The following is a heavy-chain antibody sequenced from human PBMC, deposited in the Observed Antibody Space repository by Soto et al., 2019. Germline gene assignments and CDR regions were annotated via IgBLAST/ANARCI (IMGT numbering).Heavy chain of an antibody. V-gene: IGHV3-74*01. CDR1: GFTFSSYS. J-gene: IGHJ4*02. CDR3: ARDPSSGSHFDY. Sequence: PGGSLRLSCAASGFTFSSYSMNWVRQAPGKGLVWVSRINSGGSRTSYADSVKGRFTFSRDNAKNTLYLQMNSLRVEDTAVYYCARDPSSGSHFDYWGQGTLVTVSS. CDR2: INSGGSRT. D-gene: IGHD1-26*01.